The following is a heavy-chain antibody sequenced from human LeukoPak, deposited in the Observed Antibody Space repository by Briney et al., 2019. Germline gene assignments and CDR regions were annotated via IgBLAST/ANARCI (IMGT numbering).Heavy chain of an antibody. Sequence: GGSLRLSCAASAFTFSYYGMHWVRQAPGKGLEWVAVIWANGNDEYYADSVKGRFTISGDNAKNLLYLQMDSLRADDTAVYYCARDSGPADPEAFDIWGQGTMVTVSS. CDR3: ARDSGPADPEAFDI. CDR2: IWANGNDE. CDR1: AFTFSYYG. V-gene: IGHV3-33*01. J-gene: IGHJ3*02. D-gene: IGHD1-14*01.